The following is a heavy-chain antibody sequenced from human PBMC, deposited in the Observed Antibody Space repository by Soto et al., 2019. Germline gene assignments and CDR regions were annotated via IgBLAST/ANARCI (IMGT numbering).Heavy chain of an antibody. V-gene: IGHV3-21*01. CDR2: ISSSGTYT. Sequence: EVQLVESGGGLVKPGGSLRLSCAASGFTFSSYTMNWVRQAPGKGLEWVSFISSSGTYTYYADSLKGRFTISRDNAKDSLYLQKNSLRAEDTAVYYCARKKGDTFDIWGQGTMVTVSS. CDR3: ARKKGDTFDI. J-gene: IGHJ3*02. CDR1: GFTFSSYT.